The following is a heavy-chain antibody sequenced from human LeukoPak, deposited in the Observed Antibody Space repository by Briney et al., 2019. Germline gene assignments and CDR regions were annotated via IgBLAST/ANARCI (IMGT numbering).Heavy chain of an antibody. V-gene: IGHV1-8*01. Sequence: GASVKVSCKASGYTFTSYDINWVRQATGQGLEWMGWMNPNSGNTGYAQKFQGRVTMTRNTSISTAYMELSSLRSEDTAVYYCARCATTLTPSGYWGQGTLVTVSS. J-gene: IGHJ4*02. CDR2: MNPNSGNT. CDR1: GYTFTSYD. CDR3: ARCATTLTPSGY. D-gene: IGHD4-17*01.